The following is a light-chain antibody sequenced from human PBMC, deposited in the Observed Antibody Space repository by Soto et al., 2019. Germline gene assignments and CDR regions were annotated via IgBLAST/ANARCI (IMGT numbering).Light chain of an antibody. CDR1: SSNIGAGHD. V-gene: IGLV1-40*01. CDR3: QSYDNSLGGSRI. J-gene: IGLJ7*01. CDR2: GNN. Sequence: QSVLKQSPSVSGAPGQTVTISCTGSSSNIGAGHDVHWYQQIPGAAPKLLIYGNNNRPSGIPDRFSASKSDSSAALTINGLQAEDEADYHCQSYDNSLGGSRIFGGGTQLTVL.